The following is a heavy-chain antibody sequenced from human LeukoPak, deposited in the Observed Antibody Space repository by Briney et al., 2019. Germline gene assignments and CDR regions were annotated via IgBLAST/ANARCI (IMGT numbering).Heavy chain of an antibody. V-gene: IGHV4-39*01. CDR3: ARRTLMTTVTFFDY. J-gene: IGHJ4*02. Sequence: PSETLSLTCTVSGGSISSSSYYRGWIRQPPGKGLEWIGSIYYSGSTYYNPSLKSRVTISVDTSKNQFSLKLSSVTAADTAVYYCARRTLMTTVTFFDYWGQGTLVTVSS. CDR1: GGSISSSSYY. CDR2: IYYSGST. D-gene: IGHD4-17*01.